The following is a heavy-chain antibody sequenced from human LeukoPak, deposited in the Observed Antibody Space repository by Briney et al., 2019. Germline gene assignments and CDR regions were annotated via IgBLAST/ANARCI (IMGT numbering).Heavy chain of an antibody. CDR1: GGSISSYY. V-gene: IGHV4-59*01. J-gene: IGHJ4*02. D-gene: IGHD6-19*01. Sequence: SETLSLTCTVSGGSISSYYWSWLRQPPGKGLEWIGYIYYSGSTNYNPPLKSRVTISVDTSKNQFSLKLSSVTAADTAVYYCARAQEQWLVSGAIDYWGQGTLVSVSS. CDR3: ARAQEQWLVSGAIDY. CDR2: IYYSGST.